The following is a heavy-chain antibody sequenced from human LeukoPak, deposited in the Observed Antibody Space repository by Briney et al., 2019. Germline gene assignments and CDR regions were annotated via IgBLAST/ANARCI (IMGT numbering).Heavy chain of an antibody. CDR1: GFTFSSYW. CDR3: AKEGYPGAIDY. CDR2: LNKDGSEK. J-gene: IGHJ4*02. Sequence: GGSLRLSCAVSGFTFSSYWMSWVRQAPGKGLEWVANLNKDGSEKYYVDSVKGRFTISRDNAKNSLYLQMNSLRAEDTALYYCAKEGYPGAIDYWGQGTLVTVSS. D-gene: IGHD7-27*01. V-gene: IGHV3-7*03.